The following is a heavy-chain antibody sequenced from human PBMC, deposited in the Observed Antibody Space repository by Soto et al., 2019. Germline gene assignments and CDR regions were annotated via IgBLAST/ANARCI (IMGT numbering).Heavy chain of an antibody. D-gene: IGHD3-22*01. Sequence: QVQLVQSGAEVKKPGASVKVSCKASGYTFTSYGISWVRQAPGQGLEWMGWISAYNGNTNYAQKLQGRVTMTTDTSTSTAYMELRSLRSDDTAVYSCAILSLGYDSSGYYYVPFDYWGQGTLVTVSS. CDR2: ISAYNGNT. CDR3: AILSLGYDSSGYYYVPFDY. J-gene: IGHJ4*02. V-gene: IGHV1-18*01. CDR1: GYTFTSYG.